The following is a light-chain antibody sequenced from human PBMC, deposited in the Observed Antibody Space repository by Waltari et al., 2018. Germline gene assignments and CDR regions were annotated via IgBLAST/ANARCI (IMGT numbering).Light chain of an antibody. J-gene: IGLJ3*02. Sequence: QSVLTQPPSASGTPGQRVTISCSGSSSNIGSNTVNWYQQLPGTAPKLLIYSNNRRPSGGPDGLSGAKPGTSASVASSGLQSEDEADYYCAAWDDSLNGRVFGGGTKLTVL. CDR2: SNN. CDR3: AAWDDSLNGRV. V-gene: IGLV1-44*01. CDR1: SSNIGSNT.